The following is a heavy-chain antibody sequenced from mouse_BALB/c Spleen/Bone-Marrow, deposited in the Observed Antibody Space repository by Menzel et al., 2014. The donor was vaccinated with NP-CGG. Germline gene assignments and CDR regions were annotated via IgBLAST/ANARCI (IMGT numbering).Heavy chain of an antibody. CDR3: ARDEGAY. V-gene: IGHV1S137*01. CDR2: ISTYYGDA. CDR1: GYTFTDYA. J-gene: IGHJ3*01. Sequence: QVQLQQSGAELVRPGVSVKISCKGSGYTFTDYAMHWVKPSHAKSLEWIGVISTYYGDASYNQKFKGKATMTVDKSSSTAYMELARLTSEDSAIYYCARDEGAYWGQGTLVTVSA.